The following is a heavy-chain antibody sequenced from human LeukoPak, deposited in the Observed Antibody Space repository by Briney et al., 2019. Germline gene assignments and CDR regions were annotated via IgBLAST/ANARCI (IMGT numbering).Heavy chain of an antibody. CDR3: VRVWPPNAVDRGMGYSYYNGLDV. D-gene: IGHD5-18*01. CDR1: NYTFVSYG. Sequence: GASVKVSCKTSNYTFVSYGLSWVRRAPGQGLQWVGWISPYDGNTNYAQKFRGRVTMTTDKSTRTVYMEVRSLRLDDTAVYYCVRVWPPNAVDRGMGYSYYNGLDVWGQGTTVIVSS. CDR2: ISPYDGNT. V-gene: IGHV1-18*01. J-gene: IGHJ6*02.